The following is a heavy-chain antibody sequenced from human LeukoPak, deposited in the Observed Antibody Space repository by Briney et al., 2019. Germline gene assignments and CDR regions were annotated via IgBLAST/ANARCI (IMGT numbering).Heavy chain of an antibody. CDR3: ASQSYGLFEY. J-gene: IGHJ4*02. D-gene: IGHD3-10*01. CDR1: GFTFTSYW. V-gene: IGHV3-7*01. Sequence: GGSLRLSCAASGFTFTSYWMSWVRQAPGKGLEWVANIKQDGSEKYYVDSVEGRFTISRDNAKNSLYLQMSSLRAEDTALYYCASQSYGLFEYWGQGTLVTVSS. CDR2: IKQDGSEK.